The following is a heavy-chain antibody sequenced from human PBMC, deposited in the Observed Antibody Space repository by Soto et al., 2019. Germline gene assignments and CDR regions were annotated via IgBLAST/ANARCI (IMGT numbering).Heavy chain of an antibody. D-gene: IGHD6-13*01. CDR3: ARGQRRAGNYVGMDV. CDR2: FFIGGNT. CDR1: GGSISSSTYY. V-gene: IGHV4-39*07. Sequence: SETLSLTCTVSGGSISSSTYYWGWMRQPPGKGLEWIANFFIGGNTNYNPSLKSRVTISVDTSKNQFSLKLSSVTAADTAVYYCARGQRRAGNYVGMDVWGQGTTVTVSS. J-gene: IGHJ6*02.